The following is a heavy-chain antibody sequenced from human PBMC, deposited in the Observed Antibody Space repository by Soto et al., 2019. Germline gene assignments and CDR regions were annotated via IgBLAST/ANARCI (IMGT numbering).Heavy chain of an antibody. V-gene: IGHV1-69*01. D-gene: IGHD3-22*01. CDR1: GGIFGSHG. CDR2: FIPIFRTL. CDR3: VRDRRIYYSDPHDEFVASDYEV. Sequence: QVQLIQSEAEVKKPGSSVRVSCTASGGIFGSHGFSWVRQAPGQRLEWVGGFIPIFRTLTYTEKFQARVRIAADESTNTVYWELSSLTSEDTAVYYCVRDRRIYYSDPHDEFVASDYEVWGQGTMVSVSS. J-gene: IGHJ3*01.